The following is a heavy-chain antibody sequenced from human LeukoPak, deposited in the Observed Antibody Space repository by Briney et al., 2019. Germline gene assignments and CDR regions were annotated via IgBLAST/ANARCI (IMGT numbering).Heavy chain of an antibody. Sequence: GGSLRLSCAASGFTFSDYWISWVRQAPGKGLEWVANINQDGSEKHYVDSLRGRFTISRDNAKNSLYLQMNSLRAEDTAVYFCARDLYYFDRSGYYASDPWGQGTLVTVSS. CDR2: INQDGSEK. CDR1: GFTFSDYW. D-gene: IGHD3-22*01. J-gene: IGHJ5*02. V-gene: IGHV3-7*01. CDR3: ARDLYYFDRSGYYASDP.